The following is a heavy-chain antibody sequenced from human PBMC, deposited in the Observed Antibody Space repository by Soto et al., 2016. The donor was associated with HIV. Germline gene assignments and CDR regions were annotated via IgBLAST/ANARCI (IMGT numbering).Heavy chain of an antibody. CDR3: ARDGIQLERRDGYYYYYHMDV. J-gene: IGHJ6*03. V-gene: IGHV1-18*01. CDR2: ISAYNGNT. Sequence: QVQLVQSGAEVKKPGASVKVSCKASGYTFTTHGISWVRQAPGQGLEWMGWISAYNGNTNYAQKLQGRVTMTTDTSTSTAYMELRSLRSDDTAVYYCARDGIQLERRDGYYYYYHMDVWGKGTTGHRLL. D-gene: IGHD1-1*01. CDR1: GYTFTTHG.